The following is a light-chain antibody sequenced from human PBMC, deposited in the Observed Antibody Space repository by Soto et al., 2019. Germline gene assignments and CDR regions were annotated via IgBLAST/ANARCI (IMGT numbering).Light chain of an antibody. CDR1: QSVSSSY. Sequence: EIVLTQSPGTLSLSPGERATLSCRASQSVSSSYLAWYQQKPDQAPRLLIYGASSRATGIPDRFSGSGSGTDFTLTISRLEPEDFAVYYCQQYGSSPGYTFGQGTK. V-gene: IGKV3-20*01. CDR3: QQYGSSPGYT. CDR2: GAS. J-gene: IGKJ2*01.